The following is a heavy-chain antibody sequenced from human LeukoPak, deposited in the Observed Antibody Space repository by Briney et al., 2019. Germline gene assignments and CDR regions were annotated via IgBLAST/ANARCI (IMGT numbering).Heavy chain of an antibody. Sequence: GGSLRLSCAASGLTVTRKYMSWVRQAPGKGLEWVSVISGSGGTTYYAVSVKGRFTISRDNSKNTLYLQMNNLRAEDTAVHYCASLDYWGQGTPVTVSS. CDR1: GLTVTRKY. CDR2: ISGSGGTT. V-gene: IGHV3-23*01. J-gene: IGHJ4*02. CDR3: ASLDY.